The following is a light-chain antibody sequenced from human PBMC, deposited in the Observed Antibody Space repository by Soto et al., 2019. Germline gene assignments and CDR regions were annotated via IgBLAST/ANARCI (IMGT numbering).Light chain of an antibody. CDR1: QVITND. CDR3: QLFPFFPIT. V-gene: IGKV1-17*01. CDR2: AAS. Sequence: IQMTQTPSSLSASVGDRLSITCGSSQVITNDLGWYQQKPGKAPKRLIYAASTLQSGVPSRFSGRGSGTEFTLTISSLQPDDSRPFYCQLFPFFPITFAQGGLLEIK. J-gene: IGKJ5*01.